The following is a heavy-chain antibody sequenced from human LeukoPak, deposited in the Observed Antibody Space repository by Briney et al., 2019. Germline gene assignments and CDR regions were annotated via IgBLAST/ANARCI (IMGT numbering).Heavy chain of an antibody. D-gene: IGHD3-22*01. V-gene: IGHV4-31*02. CDR3: ARVDYYDSSGYYFDY. Sequence: LRLSCAASGFTVSSNYMSWVRQHPGKGLEWIGYIYYSGSTYYNPSLKSRVTISVDTSKNQFSLKLSSVTAADTAVYYCARVDYYDSSGYYFDYWGQGTLVTVSS. CDR2: IYYSGST. J-gene: IGHJ4*02. CDR1: GFTVSSNY.